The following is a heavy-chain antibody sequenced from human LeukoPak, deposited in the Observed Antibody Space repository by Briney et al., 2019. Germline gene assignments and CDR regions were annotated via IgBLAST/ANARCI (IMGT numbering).Heavy chain of an antibody. D-gene: IGHD3-3*01. CDR2: ISAGGGNT. CDR3: ARDRFSLDY. CDR1: GFTFSSNA. J-gene: IGHJ4*02. Sequence: PGGSLRLSCAASGFTFSSNAMSWVRQAPGEGLEWVSAISAGGGNTYYADAAKGRFTISRDFSRNTLYLQMNSLRAEDTAVYYCARDRFSLDYWGQGTLVTVSS. V-gene: IGHV3-23*01.